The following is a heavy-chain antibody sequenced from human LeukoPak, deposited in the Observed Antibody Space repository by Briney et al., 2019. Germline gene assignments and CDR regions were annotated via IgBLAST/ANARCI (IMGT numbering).Heavy chain of an antibody. CDR2: IYPGDSDT. V-gene: IGHV5-51*01. CDR3: ARTYCGGGCYYSYFDY. CDR1: GYSFTTYW. Sequence: GESLKISCKGSGYSFTTYWIGWVRQMPGKGLEWMGIIYPGDSDTRYSPSFQGQVTISADKSISTAYLQWSSLKASDTAMYYCARTYCGGGCYYSYFDYWGQGTLVTVSS. D-gene: IGHD2-21*02. J-gene: IGHJ4*02.